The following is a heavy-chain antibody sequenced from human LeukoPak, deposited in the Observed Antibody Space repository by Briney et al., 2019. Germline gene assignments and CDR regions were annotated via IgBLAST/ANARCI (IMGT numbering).Heavy chain of an antibody. CDR2: ISDSSTTI. J-gene: IGHJ4*02. V-gene: IGHV3-48*01. CDR1: GFTFSSYN. Sequence: HSGGSLRLSCAASGFTFSSYNMNWVRQAPGKGLEWVSYISDSSTTIYYADSVKGRFTISRDNAKNTLYLQMNSLRAEDTAIYYCAKEYTGTFSPFPSYFDNWGQGTLVTVSS. CDR3: AKEYTGTFSPFPSYFDN. D-gene: IGHD1-26*01.